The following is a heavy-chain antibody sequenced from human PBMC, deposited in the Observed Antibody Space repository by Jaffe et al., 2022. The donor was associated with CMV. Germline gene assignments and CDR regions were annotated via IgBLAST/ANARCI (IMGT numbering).Heavy chain of an antibody. V-gene: IGHV4-34*01. D-gene: IGHD2-15*01. Sequence: QVQLQQWGAGLLKPSETLSLTCAVYGGSFSGYYWSWIRQPPGKGLEWIGEINHSGSTNYNPSLKSRVTISVDTSKNQFSLKLSSVTAADTAVYYCARGRDNGYCSGGSCYSRRGGWFDPWGQGTLVTVSS. CDR1: GGSFSGYY. CDR3: ARGRDNGYCSGGSCYSRRGGWFDP. J-gene: IGHJ5*02. CDR2: INHSGST.